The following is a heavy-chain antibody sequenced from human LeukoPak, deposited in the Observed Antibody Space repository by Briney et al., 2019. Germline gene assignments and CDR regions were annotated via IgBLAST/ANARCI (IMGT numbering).Heavy chain of an antibody. Sequence: GGSLRLSCAASGFTFSSYTMNWVRQAPGEGLEWVPSITISSRYIYHADSVKGRFTISRDNAKNSLYLQMNSLRAEDTAVYYCARDYGGNSDYWGQGTLVTVSS. CDR3: ARDYGGNSDY. CDR2: ITISSRYI. J-gene: IGHJ4*02. CDR1: GFTFSSYT. D-gene: IGHD4-23*01. V-gene: IGHV3-21*01.